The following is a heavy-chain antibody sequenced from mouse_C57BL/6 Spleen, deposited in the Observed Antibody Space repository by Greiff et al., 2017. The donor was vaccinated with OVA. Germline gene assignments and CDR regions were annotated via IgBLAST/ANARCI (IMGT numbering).Heavy chain of an antibody. V-gene: IGHV1-18*01. CDR3: ARKAQLGHYYAMDY. Sequence: EVQLQESGPELVKPGASVTIPCKASGYTFTDYNMDWVKQSHGKSLEWIGDINTNNGGTIYNQKFKGKATLTVDKSSSQAYMELRSLTSEDTAVYYCARKAQLGHYYAMDYWGQGTSVTVSS. J-gene: IGHJ4*01. CDR2: INTNNGGT. CDR1: GYTFTDYN. D-gene: IGHD4-1*02.